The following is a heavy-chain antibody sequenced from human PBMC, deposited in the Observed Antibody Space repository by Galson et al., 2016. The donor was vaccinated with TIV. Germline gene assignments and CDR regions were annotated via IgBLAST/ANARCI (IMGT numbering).Heavy chain of an antibody. J-gene: IGHJ6*02. CDR3: AKHFTRYVVSDGVLDV. D-gene: IGHD3-9*01. V-gene: IGHV3-30*18. CDR2: ISYDGKNT. CDR1: GFTFSKFD. Sequence: SLRLSCAASGFTFSKFDMHWVRQAPGKGLEWAAAISYDGKNTYLADSVKGRFTISRDNSKSTVYLRMDSLRAEDTATYYCAKHFTRYVVSDGVLDVWGQGTTVTVS.